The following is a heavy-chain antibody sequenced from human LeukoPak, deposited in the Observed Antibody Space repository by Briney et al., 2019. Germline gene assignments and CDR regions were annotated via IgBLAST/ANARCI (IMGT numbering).Heavy chain of an antibody. J-gene: IGHJ4*02. D-gene: IGHD3-3*01. CDR3: ASYYDFWSGYYTYYFDY. CDR2: ISSSSSYI. CDR1: GFTFSSYA. Sequence: GGSLRLSCAASGFTFSSYAMTWVRQTPGKGLEWVSSISSSSSYIYYADSVKGRFTISRDNAKNSLYLQMNSLRAEDTAAYYCASYYDFWSGYYTYYFDYWGQGTLVTVSS. V-gene: IGHV3-21*01.